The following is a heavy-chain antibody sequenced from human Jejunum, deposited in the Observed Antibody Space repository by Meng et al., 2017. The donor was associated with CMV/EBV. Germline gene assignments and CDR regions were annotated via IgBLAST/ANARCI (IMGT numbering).Heavy chain of an antibody. J-gene: IGHJ6*02. CDR2: ISSSSSAI. CDR1: YS. V-gene: IGHV3-48*04. Sequence: YSRNWVRQAPGKGLEWVSYISSSSSAIYYADSVKGRFTISRDNAKNSLYLQMNSLRAEDTAVYYCARLLEAYCSSTSCSGYYGMDVWGQGTTVTVSS. CDR3: ARLLEAYCSSTSCSGYYGMDV. D-gene: IGHD2-2*01.